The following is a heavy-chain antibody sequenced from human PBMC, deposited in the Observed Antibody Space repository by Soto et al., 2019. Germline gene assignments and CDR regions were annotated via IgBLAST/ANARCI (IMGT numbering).Heavy chain of an antibody. D-gene: IGHD3-22*01. CDR3: ARIWLSEHSYYYCGMDV. Sequence: SETLSLTCNVSGGSVNSANHYWTWVRQPPGKGLEWVGYIYYTGRTNYSPSLKKRVTISVDTSKSQFSLRLNSVSAADTAIYYCARIWLSEHSYYYCGMDVWGPGTTVTVYS. CDR2: IYYTGRT. V-gene: IGHV4-61*01. J-gene: IGHJ6*02. CDR1: GGSVNSANHY.